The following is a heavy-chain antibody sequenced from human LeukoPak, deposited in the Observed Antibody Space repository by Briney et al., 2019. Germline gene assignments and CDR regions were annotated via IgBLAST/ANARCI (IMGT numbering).Heavy chain of an antibody. CDR2: IIPILGIA. CDR3: ARAVVAGREVFAY. D-gene: IGHD6-19*01. J-gene: IGHJ4*02. CDR1: GGTFSSYT. Sequence: ASVKVSCKASGGTFSSYTISWVRQAPGQGLEWMGRIIPILGIANYAQKFQGRVTITADKSTSTAYMELSSLRSEDTAVYYCARAVVAGREVFAYWVQGTLVTVSS. V-gene: IGHV1-69*02.